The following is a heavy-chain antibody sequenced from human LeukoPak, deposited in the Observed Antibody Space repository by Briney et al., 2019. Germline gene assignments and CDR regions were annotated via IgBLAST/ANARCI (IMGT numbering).Heavy chain of an antibody. CDR1: GYTFTSYY. Sequence: GASVKVSCKASGYTFTSYYMHWVRQAPGQGLEWMGGIIPIFGTANYAQKFQGRVTITADESTSTAYMELSSLRSEDTAVYYCARDSEGGWLQLHYWGQGTLVTVSS. CDR2: IIPIFGTA. J-gene: IGHJ4*02. D-gene: IGHD5-24*01. V-gene: IGHV1-69*13. CDR3: ARDSEGGWLQLHY.